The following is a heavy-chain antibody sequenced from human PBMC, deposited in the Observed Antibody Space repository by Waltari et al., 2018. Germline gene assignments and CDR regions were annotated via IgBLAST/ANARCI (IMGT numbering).Heavy chain of an antibody. Sequence: QVTLKESGPVLVKPTQTLTLPCTFSGFSLTTSALCVSWIRQPPGKALEWLARIDWDDDKFYSTSLKTRLTISKDTSKNQVVLTMTNMDPVDTATYYCALSDCYSSYYFDYWGQGTLVTVSS. D-gene: IGHD2-21*01. CDR2: IDWDDDK. J-gene: IGHJ4*02. CDR1: GFSLTTSALC. CDR3: ALSDCYSSYYFDY. V-gene: IGHV2-70*16.